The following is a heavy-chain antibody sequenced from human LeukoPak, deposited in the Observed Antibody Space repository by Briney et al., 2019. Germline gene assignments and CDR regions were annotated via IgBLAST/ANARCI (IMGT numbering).Heavy chain of an antibody. D-gene: IGHD3-3*01. J-gene: IGHJ4*02. CDR3: AREPFEVGFDY. Sequence: SETLSLTCSVSGGSISSYYWSWIRQPPGRGLEWIGYIYYSGRTSYNPSLKSRVTISVDTSKNQFSLKLSSATAADTAVYYCAREPFEVGFDYWGQGTLVTVSS. V-gene: IGHV4-59*01. CDR2: IYYSGRT. CDR1: GGSISSYY.